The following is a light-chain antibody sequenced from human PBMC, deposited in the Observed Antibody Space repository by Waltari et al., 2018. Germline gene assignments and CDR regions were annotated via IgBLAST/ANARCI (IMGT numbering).Light chain of an antibody. CDR1: RPTLGRNP. CDR3: AAWDGSLDGPV. Sequence: QSALTQPPSASGTPGPRVTISCSGSRPTLGRNPVNWYHQLPGTAPKLLIYSNNQGPPGVPDRFSGSKSGTSASLAINGLQSEDEADYYCAAWDGSLDGPVFGGGTKVTVL. CDR2: SNN. V-gene: IGLV1-44*01. J-gene: IGLJ3*02.